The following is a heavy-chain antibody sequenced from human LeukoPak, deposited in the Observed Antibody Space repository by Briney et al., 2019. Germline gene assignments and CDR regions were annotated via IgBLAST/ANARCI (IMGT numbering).Heavy chain of an antibody. V-gene: IGHV4-34*01. CDR1: GGSFSGHY. CDR3: ARGRTGAAALDF. J-gene: IGHJ4*02. D-gene: IGHD2-2*01. CDR2: SNHSRST. Sequence: PSETLSLTCAVYGGSFSGHYWTWIRQPPGQGLEWMGGSNHSRSTNYNPSLNNRGTISVDTSMNQFSLKVTYVTAADTAVYHCARGRTGAAALDFWGPGTLVTVSS.